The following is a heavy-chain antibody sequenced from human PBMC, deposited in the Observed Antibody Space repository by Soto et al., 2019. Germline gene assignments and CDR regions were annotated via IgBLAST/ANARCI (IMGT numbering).Heavy chain of an antibody. Sequence: EVQLEQSGAEVKKPGESLRISCKGSGFDFTSYWISWVRQMPGKGLEWMGRIDPSDSYTNYSPSFQGHVTISADKSISTAYLQWSSLKASDTAMYYCARLGPGNYYMVSWGQGTLVTVSS. CDR2: IDPSDSYT. CDR1: GFDFTSYW. V-gene: IGHV5-10-1*01. CDR3: ARLGPGNYYMVS. D-gene: IGHD3-10*01. J-gene: IGHJ5*02.